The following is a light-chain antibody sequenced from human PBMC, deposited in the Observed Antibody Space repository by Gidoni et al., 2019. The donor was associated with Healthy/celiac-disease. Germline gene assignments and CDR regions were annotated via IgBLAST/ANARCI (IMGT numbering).Light chain of an antibody. V-gene: IGKV1-33*01. Sequence: IQLTHSSSSLSASVGDRVTITCQASQDISNYLHWYQQKPGKAPKLLIYDASNWETGVPSRFSGSGSGTDFTFTISSLQPEDIATYYCQQYDNLPALTFGGGTKVEIK. CDR1: QDISNY. J-gene: IGKJ4*01. CDR3: QQYDNLPALT. CDR2: DAS.